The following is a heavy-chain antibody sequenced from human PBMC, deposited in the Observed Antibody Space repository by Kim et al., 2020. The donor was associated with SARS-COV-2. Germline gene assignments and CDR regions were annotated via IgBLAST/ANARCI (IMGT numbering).Heavy chain of an antibody. D-gene: IGHD4-17*01. J-gene: IGHJ4*02. CDR2: THYSGST. CDR1: GGSISSYY. CDR3: ASSIGDYGDYAIDY. V-gene: IGHV4-59*01. Sequence: SETLSLTCTASGGSISSYYWSWIRQPPGKGLEWIGYTHYSGSTNYNPSLKSRVTKAVDTSKNQFSLKLSSVTAADTAVYYCASSIGDYGDYAIDYWGQGTLCTSSS.